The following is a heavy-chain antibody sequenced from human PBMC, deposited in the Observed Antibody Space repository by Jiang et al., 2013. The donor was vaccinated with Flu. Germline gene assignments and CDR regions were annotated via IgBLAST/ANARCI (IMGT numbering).Heavy chain of an antibody. CDR3: ARGRGDGYNYTPDNWFDP. CDR1: GGSITSTNW. V-gene: IGHV4-4*02. D-gene: IGHD5-24*01. CDR2: IYHSGNT. Sequence: GSGLVKPSGTLSLTCAVSGGSITSTNWWSWVRQPPGKGLEWIGEIYHSGNTNYNSSLKSRVTISVDKSKNQLSLKLTSVTAADTAVYYCARGRGDGYNYTPDNWFDPWGQGTLVTVSS. J-gene: IGHJ5*02.